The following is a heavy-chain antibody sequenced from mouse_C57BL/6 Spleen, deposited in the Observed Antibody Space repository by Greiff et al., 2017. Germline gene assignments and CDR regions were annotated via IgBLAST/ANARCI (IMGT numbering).Heavy chain of an antibody. Sequence: VKLQQPGAELVKPGASVKLSCKASGYTFTSYWMHWVKQRPGQGLEWIGMIHPNSGSTNYNEKFKSKATLTVDKSSSTAYMQLSSLTSEDSAVYYCARSSYGNYLDYWGQGTTLTVSS. J-gene: IGHJ2*01. CDR1: GYTFTSYW. CDR2: IHPNSGST. V-gene: IGHV1-64*01. CDR3: ARSSYGNYLDY. D-gene: IGHD2-1*01.